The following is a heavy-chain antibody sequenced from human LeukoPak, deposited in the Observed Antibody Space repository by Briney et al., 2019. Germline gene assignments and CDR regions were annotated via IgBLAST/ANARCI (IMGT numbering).Heavy chain of an antibody. J-gene: IGHJ5*02. CDR3: ARGPVYDSPNWFDP. CDR2: IKQDGSEK. D-gene: IGHD3-22*01. Sequence: GGSLRLSCAASGFTFGNAWMSWVRQAPGKGLEWVANIKQDGSEKYYVDSVKGRFTISRDNAKNSLYLQMNSLRAEDTAVYYCARGPVYDSPNWFDPWGQGTLVTVSS. V-gene: IGHV3-7*01. CDR1: GFTFGNAW.